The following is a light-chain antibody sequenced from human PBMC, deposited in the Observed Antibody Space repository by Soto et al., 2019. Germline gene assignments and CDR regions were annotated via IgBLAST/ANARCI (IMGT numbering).Light chain of an antibody. CDR3: QQYNNWPRT. V-gene: IGKV3-15*01. Sequence: EVVMTQSPATLSVSPGERATLSCRASQSVSSNLAWYQQKPGQAPRLLIYGASTRAAGIPARFSGSGSGTDFTLTITSLQSEDFGVYYCQQYNNWPRTFGQGTKVDIK. J-gene: IGKJ1*01. CDR1: QSVSSN. CDR2: GAS.